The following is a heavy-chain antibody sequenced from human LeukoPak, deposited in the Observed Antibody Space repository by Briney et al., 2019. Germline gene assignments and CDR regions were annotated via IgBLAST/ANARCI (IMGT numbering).Heavy chain of an antibody. D-gene: IGHD4-17*01. J-gene: IGHJ4*02. CDR1: GSIFTDYA. CDR3: ARARWTSTVTTYYLDF. V-gene: IGHV1-3*01. CDR2: INAGNGKT. Sequence: ASVKVSCKASGSIFTDYAIQWVRQAPGQGLEWMGWINAGNGKTKYSQKFQGRVTITRDTSASTAYMELSGLRSDDTAVYYCARARWTSTVTTYYLDFWGQGTLVTVSS.